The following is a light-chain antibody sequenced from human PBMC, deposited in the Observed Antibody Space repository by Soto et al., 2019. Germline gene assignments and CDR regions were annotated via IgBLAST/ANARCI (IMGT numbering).Light chain of an antibody. CDR2: DAS. CDR3: QQVKSYPRT. V-gene: IGKV1-5*01. Sequence: QMTQSPSTLSASVGDRVTITCRASQSIDTWLAWYQQKPGKAPRLLIYDASDLESGVPSRFSGSGSGTEFTLTINGLQTDDIATYYCQQVKSYPRTFGGGTKVDIK. J-gene: IGKJ4*01. CDR1: QSIDTW.